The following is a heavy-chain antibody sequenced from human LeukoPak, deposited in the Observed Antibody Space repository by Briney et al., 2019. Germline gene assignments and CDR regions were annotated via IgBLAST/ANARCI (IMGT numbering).Heavy chain of an antibody. V-gene: IGHV3-23*01. J-gene: IGHJ6*03. CDR1: GFTFGLYS. CDR3: AKAPYYYYYMDA. CDR2: ISGSGGST. Sequence: PGGSLRLSCAASGFTFGLYSMTWVRQAPGKGLEWVSAISGSGGSTYYADSVKGRFTISRDNSKNTLYLQMNSLRAEDTAVYYCAKAPYYYYYMDAWGKGTTVTISS.